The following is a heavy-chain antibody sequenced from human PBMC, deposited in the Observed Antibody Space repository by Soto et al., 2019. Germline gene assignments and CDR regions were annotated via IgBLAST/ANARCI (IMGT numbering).Heavy chain of an antibody. CDR1: GWSLTSYW. Sequence: XESLNISWRASGWSLTSYWLSWVRQMPGKGLEWTGRIDPSDSYTNYSPSFQGHVTISADKSISTAYLQWSSLQASDTAMYYCARGTVVVPAAIGGYYYYGVDVWAQGATVTVSS. J-gene: IGHJ6*02. CDR2: IDPSDSYT. CDR3: ARGTVVVPAAIGGYYYYGVDV. V-gene: IGHV5-10-1*01. D-gene: IGHD2-2*02.